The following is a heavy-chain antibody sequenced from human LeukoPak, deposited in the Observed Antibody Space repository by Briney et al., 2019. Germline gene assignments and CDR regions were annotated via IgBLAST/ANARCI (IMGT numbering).Heavy chain of an antibody. J-gene: IGHJ4*02. Sequence: PGGSLRLSSAPSGFTFSSYGMHWVPQAPGKGLEWGAVIWYDGSNKYYADSVKGRFTISRANYKNTLYLHMNSLRAEDTAVYYCAKDWNYYDSSGYYPDYWGQGTLVTLSS. CDR1: GFTFSSYG. V-gene: IGHV3-33*06. CDR2: IWYDGSNK. CDR3: AKDWNYYDSSGYYPDY. D-gene: IGHD3-22*01.